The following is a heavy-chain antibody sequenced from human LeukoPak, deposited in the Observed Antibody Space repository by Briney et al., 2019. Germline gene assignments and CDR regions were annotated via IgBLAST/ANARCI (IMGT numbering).Heavy chain of an antibody. CDR1: GYTFTSYG. CDR2: IGAYNGNT. Sequence: GASVKVSCKASGYTFTSYGISWVRQAPGQGLEWMGWIGAYNGNTNYAQKLQGRVTMTTDTSTSTAYMELRSLRSDDTAVYYCALGIYCSGGSCKLDYWGQGTLVTVSS. D-gene: IGHD2-15*01. CDR3: ALGIYCSGGSCKLDY. V-gene: IGHV1-18*01. J-gene: IGHJ4*02.